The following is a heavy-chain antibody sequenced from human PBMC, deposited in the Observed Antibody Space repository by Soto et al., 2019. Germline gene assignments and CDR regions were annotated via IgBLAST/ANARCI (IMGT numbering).Heavy chain of an antibody. CDR2: IIPVFGTT. V-gene: IGHV1-69*18. CDR1: GDTFSGYP. D-gene: IGHD3-10*01. Sequence: QVQLAQSGAELKKPGSSVKVSCKASGDTFSGYPINWVRQAPGEGVEWMGRIIPVFGTTNDAQRFESRVTFTAVESTNTAYMEWRGLLSEDTAVYYCARDGGFGELKYWGPGTRVTVSS. CDR3: ARDGGFGELKY. J-gene: IGHJ4*02.